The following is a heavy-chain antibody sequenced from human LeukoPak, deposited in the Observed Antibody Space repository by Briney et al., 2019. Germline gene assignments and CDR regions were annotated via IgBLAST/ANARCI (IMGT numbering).Heavy chain of an antibody. D-gene: IGHD3-10*01. CDR3: ARQCCRGASPGFDP. CDR1: GYSFTDYW. CDR2: IYPGDSDT. J-gene: IGHJ5*02. V-gene: IGHV5-51*01. Sequence: GESLKISRKGSGYSFTDYWIAWVRQMPGKGLEWMGIIYPGDSDTRYSPSFQGQVTFSADKSINTAYLQWDSLRASDTAIYYCARQCCRGASPGFDPWGQGTLVTVSS.